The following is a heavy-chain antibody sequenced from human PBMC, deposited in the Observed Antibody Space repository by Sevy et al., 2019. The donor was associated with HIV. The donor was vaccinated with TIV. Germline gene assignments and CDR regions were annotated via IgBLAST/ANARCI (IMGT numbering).Heavy chain of an antibody. D-gene: IGHD3-10*01. J-gene: IGHJ6*02. CDR3: ARDTIIRGFGSGSYSPYYYYGMDV. CDR1: GFTFSSYW. CDR2: IKQDGSEK. V-gene: IGHV3-7*01. Sequence: GGSLRLSCAASGFTFSSYWMSWVRQAPGKGLEWVANIKQDGSEKCYLDSVKGRFTISRDNAKNSLYLQMNSLRAEDTAVYYCARDTIIRGFGSGSYSPYYYYGMDVWGQGTTVTVSS.